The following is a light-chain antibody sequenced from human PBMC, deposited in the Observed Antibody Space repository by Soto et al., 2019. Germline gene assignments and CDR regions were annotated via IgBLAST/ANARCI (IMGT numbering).Light chain of an antibody. Sequence: DIVMTQSTDSLAVSLGERASINCKSSQSVLYSSNNKNYLVWYQQKPGQPPKLLLYWASTRESGVPDRFSGSGSGTDFTLTISSLQAEDVAVYYCQQYYSTPLTFGGGTKVEIK. CDR1: QSVLYSSNNKNY. CDR3: QQYYSTPLT. V-gene: IGKV4-1*01. CDR2: WAS. J-gene: IGKJ4*01.